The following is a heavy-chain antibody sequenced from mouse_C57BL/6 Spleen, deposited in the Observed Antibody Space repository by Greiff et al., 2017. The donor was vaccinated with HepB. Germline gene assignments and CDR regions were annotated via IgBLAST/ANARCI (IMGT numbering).Heavy chain of an antibody. CDR3: ARDILTGTIDY. CDR1: GFTFSSYA. Sequence: DVHLVESGGGLVKPGGSLKLSCAASGFTFSSYAMSWVRQTPEKRLEWVATISDGGSYTYYPDNVKGRFTISRDNAKNNLYLQMSHLKSEDTAMYYCARDILTGTIDYWGQGTTLTVSS. CDR2: ISDGGSYT. D-gene: IGHD4-1*01. V-gene: IGHV5-4*01. J-gene: IGHJ2*01.